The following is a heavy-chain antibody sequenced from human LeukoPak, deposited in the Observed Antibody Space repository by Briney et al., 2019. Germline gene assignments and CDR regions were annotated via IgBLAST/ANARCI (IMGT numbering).Heavy chain of an antibody. Sequence: LETLSLTCTVSGGSISGSDYYWGWVRQAPGRGLEWIGSINHGGSTYHNLSLKSRVTISVDTSKNQFSLRLSSVTAADTAVYYCASPSSSSSTYDYWGQGTLVTVSS. CDR3: ASPSSSSSTYDY. V-gene: IGHV4-39*01. CDR2: INHGGST. D-gene: IGHD6-6*01. CDR1: GGSISGSDYY. J-gene: IGHJ4*02.